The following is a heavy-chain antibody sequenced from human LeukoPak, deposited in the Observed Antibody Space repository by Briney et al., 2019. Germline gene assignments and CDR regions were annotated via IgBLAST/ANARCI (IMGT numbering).Heavy chain of an antibody. J-gene: IGHJ6*03. CDR3: AKPHPPLEYSNSWTNYYYYYYMDV. CDR1: GFTFSNYA. D-gene: IGHD6-13*01. V-gene: IGHV3-23*01. CDR2: ISGSGGYT. Sequence: TGGSLRLSCAASGFTFSNYAMTWVRQAPGKGLEWVSAISGSGGYTYYADSVKGRFTISRDNSKNTLYLQMNSLRAEDTAVYYCAKPHPPLEYSNSWTNYYYYYYMDVWGKGTTVTVSS.